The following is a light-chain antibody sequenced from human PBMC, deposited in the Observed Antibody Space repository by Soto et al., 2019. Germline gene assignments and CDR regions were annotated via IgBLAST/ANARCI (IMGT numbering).Light chain of an antibody. CDR1: QTVNSRH. V-gene: IGKV3-20*01. CDR3: QQFDGSRPAFT. Sequence: ESLLTQSPGTLSLSPGERATLSCRASQTVNSRHLNWYQHKPGQAPRLLIYGASIRAAGIPDRFSGSRSGADFSLTITRLELEASAVYYCQQFDGSRPAFTFGQGTKLEI. CDR2: GAS. J-gene: IGKJ2*01.